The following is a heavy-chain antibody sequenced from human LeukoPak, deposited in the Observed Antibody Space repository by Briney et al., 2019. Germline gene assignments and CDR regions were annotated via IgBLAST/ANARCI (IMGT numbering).Heavy chain of an antibody. CDR1: GGSISSSSYY. Sequence: SETLSLTCTVSGGSISSSSYYWGWIRQPPGKGLEWIGSIYYSGSTYYNPSLKSRVTISVDTSKNQFSLKLSSVTAADTAVYYCAREEQLAAYYYYYMDVWGKGTTVTVSS. CDR2: IYYSGST. V-gene: IGHV4-39*07. D-gene: IGHD6-6*01. J-gene: IGHJ6*03. CDR3: AREEQLAAYYYYYMDV.